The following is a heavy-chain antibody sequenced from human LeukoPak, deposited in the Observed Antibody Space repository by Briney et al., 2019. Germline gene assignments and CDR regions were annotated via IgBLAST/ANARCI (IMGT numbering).Heavy chain of an antibody. V-gene: IGHV3-43*02. J-gene: IGHJ4*02. CDR3: AKDMQVWSQTFDC. D-gene: IGHD2-8*02. CDR2: ISGDGGTT. CDR1: GFTFEDYA. Sequence: PGGSMRLSCAVSGFTFEDYAMHWVRQPPGKGLEWVSLISGDGGTTYYGDSVKGRFTISRDNSKNSLYLQMNSLRTEDTALYYCAKDMQVWSQTFDCWGQGTPVTVSS.